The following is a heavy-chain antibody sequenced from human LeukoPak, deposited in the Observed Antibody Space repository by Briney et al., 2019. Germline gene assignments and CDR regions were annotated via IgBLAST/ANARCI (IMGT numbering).Heavy chain of an antibody. Sequence: PSGTLSLTCAVSGGSITGSYWWTWVRQPPGKGLEWIGEIYHSGSTNYNPSLKSRVTISVDKSNNQFSLKLNSMTAADTAVYYCARNAGNSDVDYWGQGILVTVSS. V-gene: IGHV4-4*02. D-gene: IGHD4-23*01. CDR2: IYHSGST. CDR3: ARNAGNSDVDY. CDR1: GGSITGSYW. J-gene: IGHJ4*02.